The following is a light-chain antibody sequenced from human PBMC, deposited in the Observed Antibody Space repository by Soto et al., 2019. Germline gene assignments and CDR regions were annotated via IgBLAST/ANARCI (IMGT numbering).Light chain of an antibody. CDR3: QQRGT. J-gene: IGKJ4*01. V-gene: IGKV3-11*01. CDR1: QSVNSY. CDR2: DTF. Sequence: EIVLTQSPATLSLSPGERATLSCTASQSVNSYLAWYQHRPGQAPRLLIYDTFNRATGVPARFSGSGSGTDFTLTISSLEPEDFAVYYCQQRGTFGGGTKVEIK.